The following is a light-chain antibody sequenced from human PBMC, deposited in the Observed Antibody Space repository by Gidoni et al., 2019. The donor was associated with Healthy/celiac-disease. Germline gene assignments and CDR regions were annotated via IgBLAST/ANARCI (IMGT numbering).Light chain of an antibody. CDR2: DAS. CDR3: QQRSNWPLCS. Sequence: EIVLTQSPATLSLSPGERATLSCRASQSVSSYLAWYQQKPGQAPRLLIYDASNWATGIPARFSGSGSGTDFTLTISSLEPEDFAVYYCQQRSNWPLCSFGQGTKLEIK. CDR1: QSVSSY. V-gene: IGKV3-11*01. J-gene: IGKJ2*04.